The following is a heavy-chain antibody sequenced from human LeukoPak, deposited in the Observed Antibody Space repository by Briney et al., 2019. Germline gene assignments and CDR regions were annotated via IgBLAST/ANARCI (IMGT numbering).Heavy chain of an antibody. V-gene: IGHV3-53*01. J-gene: IGHJ4*02. D-gene: IGHD5-24*01. CDR1: GFTVRNNY. Sequence: PEGSLRLSCAASGFTVRNNYMTWVRQAPGKGLEWVSIIYSGDSTSYADSVKGRFTISRDNAKNSLYLQMNSLRAEDTAVYYCAREVDGYNYWGQGTLVTVSS. CDR2: IYSGDST. CDR3: AREVDGYNY.